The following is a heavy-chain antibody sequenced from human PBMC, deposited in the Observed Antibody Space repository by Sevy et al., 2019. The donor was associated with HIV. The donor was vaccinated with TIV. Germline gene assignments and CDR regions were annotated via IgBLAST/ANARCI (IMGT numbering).Heavy chain of an antibody. J-gene: IGHJ5*02. CDR2: MNPNSGQT. CDR3: ARWRGSSGYHH. V-gene: IGHV1-8*02. CDR1: EYTFASYD. D-gene: IGHD3-22*01. Sequence: ASVKVSCKASEYTFASYDMGWVRQAAGQGLEWMGWMNPNSGQTAYAQKFQGTVIMTRNTSISTACMELSSLTFEDTAVDFCARWRGSSGYHHWGQGTLVTVSS.